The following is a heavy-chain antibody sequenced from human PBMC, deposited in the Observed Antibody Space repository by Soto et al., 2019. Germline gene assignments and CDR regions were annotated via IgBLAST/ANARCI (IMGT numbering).Heavy chain of an antibody. Sequence: ASVKVSCKASGYSFTGYSMHWVRQAPGQGLEWMGWINPKNGATNYAQKLQGWVTMIMDTSISTVYMELRSLKSDDTAVYYCARGYPRYYFDYWGQGTLVTVSS. V-gene: IGHV1-2*04. J-gene: IGHJ4*02. D-gene: IGHD6-13*01. CDR1: GYSFTGYS. CDR2: INPKNGAT. CDR3: ARGYPRYYFDY.